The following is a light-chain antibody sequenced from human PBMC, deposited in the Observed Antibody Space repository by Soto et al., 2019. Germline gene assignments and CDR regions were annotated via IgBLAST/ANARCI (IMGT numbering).Light chain of an antibody. V-gene: IGKV1-27*01. CDR1: QGISDY. CDR3: QKYDRAPRT. J-gene: IGKJ1*01. Sequence: DIQMTQSPSSLSASVGDRVTITCRASQGISDYLAWYQQKPGKGPNLLIYAASTLQSGVPSRFSGSGSGTDFTLTITSLQPEDVATYYCQKYDRAPRTFGQGTKVEIK. CDR2: AAS.